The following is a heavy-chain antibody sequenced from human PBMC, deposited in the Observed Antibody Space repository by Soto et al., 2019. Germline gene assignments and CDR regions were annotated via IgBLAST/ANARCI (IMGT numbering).Heavy chain of an antibody. V-gene: IGHV3-30*18. CDR3: VKASHSNKGRCSLGLIGGWAFDL. D-gene: IGHD3-16*01. CDR2: MSYDGTQK. CDR1: VLIFSVYV. Sequence: WWSLLLPCVASVLIFSVYVMPWVRQGPGNGLDLVATMSYDGTQKYFADSVKGRFTISRDNSKRILYLQMNSLRSEDTAVYYYVKASHSNKGRCSLGLIGGWAFDLSGQGTMVSVPS. J-gene: IGHJ3*01.